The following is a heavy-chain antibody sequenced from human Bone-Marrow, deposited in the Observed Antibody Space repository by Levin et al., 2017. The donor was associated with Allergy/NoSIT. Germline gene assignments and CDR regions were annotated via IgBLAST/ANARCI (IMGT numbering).Heavy chain of an antibody. V-gene: IGHV1-58*01. CDR3: AADPSRGSSSTGDYYYYGMDV. D-gene: IGHD6-6*01. Sequence: SVKVSCKASGFTFTSSAVQWVRQARGQRLEWIGWIVVGSGNTNYAQKFQERVTITRDMSTSTAYMELSSLRSEDTAVYYCAADPSRGSSSTGDYYYYGMDVWGQGTTVTVSS. CDR2: IVVGSGNT. J-gene: IGHJ6*02. CDR1: GFTFTSSA.